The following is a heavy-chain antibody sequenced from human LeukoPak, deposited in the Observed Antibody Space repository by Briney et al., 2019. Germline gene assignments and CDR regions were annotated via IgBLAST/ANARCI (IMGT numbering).Heavy chain of an antibody. D-gene: IGHD4/OR15-4a*01. J-gene: IGHJ4*02. V-gene: IGHV3-20*04. CDR3: ARRAGAYSHPYDY. CDR2: IKKNGGTP. Sequence: GGSLRLSCAASGFTFDNYGMSWVRQIPGKGLEWVSHIKKNGGTPLYADSVKGRFTISRDNSKNTLYLQMNSLRAEDTAVYYCARRAGAYSHPYDYWGQGTLVTVSS. CDR1: GFTFDNYG.